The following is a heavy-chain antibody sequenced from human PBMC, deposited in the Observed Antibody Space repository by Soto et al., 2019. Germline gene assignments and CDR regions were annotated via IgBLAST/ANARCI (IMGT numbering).Heavy chain of an antibody. CDR2: IIPIFGTA. CDR1: GYTFTSYD. D-gene: IGHD6-13*01. CDR3: ARDRRQQLPTGGMDV. J-gene: IGHJ6*02. Sequence: VASVKVSCKASGYTFTSYDINWVRQAPGQGLEWMGGIIPIFGTANYAQKFQGRVTITADESTSTAYMELSSLRSEDTAVYYCARDRRQQLPTGGMDVWGQGTTVTVSS. V-gene: IGHV1-69*13.